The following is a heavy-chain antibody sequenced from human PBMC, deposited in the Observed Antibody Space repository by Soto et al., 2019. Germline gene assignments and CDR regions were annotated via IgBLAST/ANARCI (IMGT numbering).Heavy chain of an antibody. D-gene: IGHD1-1*01. CDR3: ARVMRSKRSGTDAFDI. V-gene: IGHV4-59*12. J-gene: IGHJ3*02. CDR2: IYSSGST. Sequence: PSETLSLTCTVSGGSIMSYFWSWVRQPPGKGLEWIGQIYSSGSTYYSPSLKSRVTISVDKSKNQFSLKLSSVTAADTAVYYCARVMRSKRSGTDAFDIWGQGTMVTVSS. CDR1: GGSIMSYF.